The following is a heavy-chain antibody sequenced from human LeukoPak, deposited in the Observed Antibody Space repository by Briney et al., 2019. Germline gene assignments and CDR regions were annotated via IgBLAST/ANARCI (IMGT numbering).Heavy chain of an antibody. CDR2: ISDGGGST. CDR1: GITLSNYG. Sequence: GGSLRLSCAVSGITLSNYGMSWVRQAPGKGLEWVAGISDGGGSTNYVDSVKGRFTISRDNPKNTLYPQMNSLRADDTAVYFCAKRGVVIRVILVGFHKAAYYFDSWGQGALVTVSS. V-gene: IGHV3-23*01. J-gene: IGHJ4*02. D-gene: IGHD3-22*01. CDR3: AKRGVVIRVILVGFHKAAYYFDS.